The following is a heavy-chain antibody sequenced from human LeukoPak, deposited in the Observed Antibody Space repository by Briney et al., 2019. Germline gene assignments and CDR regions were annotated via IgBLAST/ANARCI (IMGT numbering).Heavy chain of an antibody. CDR2: IKQDGSEK. V-gene: IGHV3-7*01. Sequence: PGGFLRLSCAASGFTFSSYWMSWVRQAPGKGLEWVANIKQDGSEKYYVDSVKGRFTISRDNAKNSLYLQMNSLRAEDTAVYYCAREGFTMVPTAPDYWGQGTLVTVSS. CDR3: AREGFTMVPTAPDY. J-gene: IGHJ4*02. D-gene: IGHD3-10*01. CDR1: GFTFSSYW.